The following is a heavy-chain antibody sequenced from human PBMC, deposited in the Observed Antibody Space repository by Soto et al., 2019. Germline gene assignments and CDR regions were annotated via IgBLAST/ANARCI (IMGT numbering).Heavy chain of an antibody. D-gene: IGHD6-6*01. CDR1: GIPVSSNY. V-gene: IGHV3-66*01. CDR3: ARNPSYSGSIGHYCYYYMDV. J-gene: IGHJ6*03. Sequence: PGGSLRLSCAASGIPVSSNYMSWFRQAPGKGLEWVSFIYIGDTTYYADSVKGRFTISRDNSKNTLYLQMNSLRAEDTAVYYCARNPSYSGSIGHYCYYYMDVWGKGTTVTVSS. CDR2: IYIGDTT.